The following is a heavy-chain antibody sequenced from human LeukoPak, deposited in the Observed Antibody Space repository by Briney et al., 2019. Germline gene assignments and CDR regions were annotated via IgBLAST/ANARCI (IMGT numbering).Heavy chain of an antibody. V-gene: IGHV3-30*03. CDR2: ISYDGSNK. CDR3: ARVVVIMYDAFDM. J-gene: IGHJ3*02. CDR1: GFTFSSYG. Sequence: GGSLRLSCAASGFTFSSYGMHWVRQAPGKGLEWVAVISYDGSNKYYADSVKGRFTISRDNSKNTLYLQMNSLRAEDTAVYFCARVVVIMYDAFDMWGQGTMVTVAS. D-gene: IGHD3-3*01.